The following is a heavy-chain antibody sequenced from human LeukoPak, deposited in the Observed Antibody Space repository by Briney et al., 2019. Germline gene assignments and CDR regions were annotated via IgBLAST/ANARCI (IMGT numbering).Heavy chain of an antibody. D-gene: IGHD5-24*01. CDR2: LSGSGGST. V-gene: IGHV3-23*01. Sequence: GGSLRLSCAASGFTFSSYAMSWVRQAPGKGLEWVSALSGSGGSTYYADSVKGRFTISRDNSKNTLYLQMNSLRAEDTAVYYCARDRWLQSPNYFDYWGQGTLVTVSS. CDR1: GFTFSSYA. J-gene: IGHJ4*02. CDR3: ARDRWLQSPNYFDY.